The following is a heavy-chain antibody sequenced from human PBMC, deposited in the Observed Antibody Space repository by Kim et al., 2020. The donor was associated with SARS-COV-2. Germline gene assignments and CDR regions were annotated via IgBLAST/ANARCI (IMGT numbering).Heavy chain of an antibody. J-gene: IGHJ5*02. CDR1: GYTFTGYY. D-gene: IGHD2-15*01. CDR3: ARSPLKIGYCSGGSCDWFDP. CDR2: INPNSGGT. Sequence: ASVKVSCKASGYTFTGYYMHWVRQAPGQGLEWMGWINPNSGGTNYAQKFQGRVTMTRDTSISTAYMELSRLRSDDTAVYYCARSPLKIGYCSGGSCDWFDPWGQGTLVTVSS. V-gene: IGHV1-2*02.